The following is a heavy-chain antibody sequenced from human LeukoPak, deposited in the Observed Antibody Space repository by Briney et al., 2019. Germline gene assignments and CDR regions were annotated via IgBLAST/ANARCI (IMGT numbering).Heavy chain of an antibody. J-gene: IGHJ4*02. V-gene: IGHV3-23*01. Sequence: GGSLRLSCAASGFTFSSYAMSWVRQAPGKGLEWVSAISGSGGSTYYADSVKGRFTISRDNSKNTLYLQMNSLRAEDTAVYYCAIGVNNYDILTGYYRYWGQGTLVTVSS. CDR2: ISGSGGST. D-gene: IGHD3-9*01. CDR1: GFTFSSYA. CDR3: AIGVNNYDILTGYYRY.